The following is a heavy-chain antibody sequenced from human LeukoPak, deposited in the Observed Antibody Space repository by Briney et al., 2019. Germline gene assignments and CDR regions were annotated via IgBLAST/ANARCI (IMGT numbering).Heavy chain of an antibody. CDR1: GFTFSHSA. CDR3: AKSGYNRFDY. Sequence: GGSLRLSCAASGFTFSHSAMSWVRQAPGKGLEWISTISGSGSDTNYADSVRGRLIISRDNSKNTLFLQMNSLRAADTAVYYCAKSGYNRFDYWGQGTLVTVSS. J-gene: IGHJ4*02. V-gene: IGHV3-23*01. CDR2: ISGSGSDT. D-gene: IGHD5-24*01.